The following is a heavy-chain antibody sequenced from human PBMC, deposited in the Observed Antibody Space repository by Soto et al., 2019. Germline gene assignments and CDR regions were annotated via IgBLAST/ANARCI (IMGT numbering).Heavy chain of an antibody. CDR1: GFTFSSYW. V-gene: IGHV3-74*01. CDR3: ARGRDTAMVKDYYYYGMDV. CDR2: INSDGSST. Sequence: GGSLRLSCAASGFTFSSYWMYWVRQAPGKGLVWVSRINSDGSSTSYADSVKGRFTISRDNAKNTLYLQMNSLRAEDTAVYYCARGRDTAMVKDYYYYGMDVWGQGTTVTVSS. J-gene: IGHJ6*02. D-gene: IGHD5-18*01.